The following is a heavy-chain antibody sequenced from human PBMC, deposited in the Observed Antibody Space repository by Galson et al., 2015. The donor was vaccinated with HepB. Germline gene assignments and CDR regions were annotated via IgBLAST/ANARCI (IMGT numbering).Heavy chain of an antibody. V-gene: IGHV1-24*01. J-gene: IGHJ3*02. CDR1: GYTLTELS. CDR3: ATASFLDYDSSGYCRCAFDI. Sequence: SVKVSCKVSGYTLTELSMHWVRQAPGKGLEWMGGFDPEDGETIYAQKFQGRVTMTEDTSTDTAYMELSSLRSEDTAVYYCATASFLDYDSSGYCRCAFDIWGQGTMVTVSS. CDR2: FDPEDGET. D-gene: IGHD3-22*01.